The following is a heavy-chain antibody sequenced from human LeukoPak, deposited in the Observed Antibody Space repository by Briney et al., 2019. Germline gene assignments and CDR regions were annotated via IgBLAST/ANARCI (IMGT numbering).Heavy chain of an antibody. CDR2: SRNKANSYTT. V-gene: IGHV3-72*01. Sequence: GGSLRLSCATSGFILSDHYIDWFRQAPGKGLEWVGHSRNKANSYTTEYAASVKGRFTISRDDSQKSVYPQMNSLKTEDTAVYYCARVGPPGSHTFDIWGQGTMVTVSS. CDR1: GFILSDHY. J-gene: IGHJ3*02. CDR3: ARVGPPGSHTFDI.